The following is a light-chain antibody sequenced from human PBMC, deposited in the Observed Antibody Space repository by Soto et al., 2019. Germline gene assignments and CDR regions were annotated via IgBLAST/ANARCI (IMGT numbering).Light chain of an antibody. V-gene: IGKV3-20*01. J-gene: IGKJ1*01. CDR2: GAS. Sequence: ENVLTQSPCTLSLSPGERATLSCRASQSLSSSYLAWYQQKPGQAPRLLIYGASSRATGIPDRFSGSGSGTDFTLTISRLEPEDFAVYFCQQYGSSPTFGQGTKVDIK. CDR1: QSLSSSY. CDR3: QQYGSSPT.